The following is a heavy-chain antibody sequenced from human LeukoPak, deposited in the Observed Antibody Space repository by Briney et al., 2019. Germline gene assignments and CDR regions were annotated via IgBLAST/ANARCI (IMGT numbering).Heavy chain of an antibody. CDR1: GGPINSYY. V-gene: IGHV4-59*08. J-gene: IGHJ3*02. CDR3: ARVVGASYDAFDI. CDR2: IYYSGST. Sequence: KSSETLSLTCTVSGGPINSYYWTWIRQPPGKGLEWIAYIYYSGSTKYHPSLKSRVNTSLDTSKNQFSLKLSSVTAADTAVYYCARVVGASYDAFDIWGQGTMVTVSS. D-gene: IGHD1-26*01.